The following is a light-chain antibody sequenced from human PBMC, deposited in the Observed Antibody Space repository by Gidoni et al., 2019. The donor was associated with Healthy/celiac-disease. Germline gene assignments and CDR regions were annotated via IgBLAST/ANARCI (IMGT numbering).Light chain of an antibody. CDR2: AAS. Sequence: EIVLTQSPGTLSLPPGERATLPCRASQSVTSSYLAWYQQKPGQSPRLLIYAASSRATGSPDRFSGSGSGTDFTLPISRLEPEDFVVYYCQQYGSSPITFGQGTRLEIK. CDR1: QSVTSSY. V-gene: IGKV3-20*01. CDR3: QQYGSSPIT. J-gene: IGKJ5*01.